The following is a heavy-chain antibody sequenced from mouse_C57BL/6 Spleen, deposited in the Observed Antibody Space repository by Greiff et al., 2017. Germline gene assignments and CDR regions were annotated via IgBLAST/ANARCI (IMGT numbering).Heavy chain of an antibody. V-gene: IGHV1-85*01. CDR2: IYPRDGST. CDR1: GYTFTSYD. Sequence: QVQLQQSGPELVKPGASVKLSCKASGYTFTSYDINWVQQRPGQGLEWLGWIYPRDGSTTYNEKFKGKATLTVDTASSTAYMELHSLTSEDSAVYFCAREARTGTGAMDYWGQGTSVTGSS. J-gene: IGHJ4*01. D-gene: IGHD4-1*01. CDR3: AREARTGTGAMDY.